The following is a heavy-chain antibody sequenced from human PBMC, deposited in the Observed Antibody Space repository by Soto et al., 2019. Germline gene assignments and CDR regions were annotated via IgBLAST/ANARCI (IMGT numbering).Heavy chain of an antibody. CDR2: IYWDDDK. V-gene: IGHV2-5*02. CDR3: AHIDPEIVTVGGHGGFDS. J-gene: IGHJ4*02. Sequence: QITLKESGPTLVRPPQTLTLTCTFSGFSLTSGVGVGWIRQPPGKALEWLALIYWDDDKRYSPSLKNRLTITKXTXXXQXVLTMTNVGPVDTATYFCAHIDPEIVTVGGHGGFDSWGQGTLVTVSS. CDR1: GFSLTSGVG. D-gene: IGHD5-12*01.